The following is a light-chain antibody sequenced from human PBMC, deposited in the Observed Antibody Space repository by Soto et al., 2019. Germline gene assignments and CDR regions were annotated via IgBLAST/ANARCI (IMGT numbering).Light chain of an antibody. CDR3: QQRSNWPPIT. J-gene: IGKJ5*01. CDR2: GAS. Sequence: EIVLTQSPGTLSLSPGERATLSCRASESVSDNYLAWYQQRSGQAPRLVIYGASSRASAVPDRFSGSGSGADFTLTISRLEPEDFAVYYCQQRSNWPPITFGQGTRWRL. V-gene: IGKV3D-20*02. CDR1: ESVSDNY.